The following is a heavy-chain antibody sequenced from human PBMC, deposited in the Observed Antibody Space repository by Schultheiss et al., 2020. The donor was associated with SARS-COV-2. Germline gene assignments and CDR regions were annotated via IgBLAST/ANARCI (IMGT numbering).Heavy chain of an antibody. CDR3: ARDDGGYPRSPSYWYFDL. Sequence: SESLSLICTVSGGSVSSGSDYWSWIRQPPGTGLEWIGYISYSGTTNYNPSLKSRVTISLDTSKNQFSLKLSSVTAADTAVYYCARDDGGYPRSPSYWYFDLWGRGTLVTVSS. J-gene: IGHJ2*01. CDR1: GGSVSSGSDY. V-gene: IGHV4-61*01. D-gene: IGHD4-23*01. CDR2: ISYSGTT.